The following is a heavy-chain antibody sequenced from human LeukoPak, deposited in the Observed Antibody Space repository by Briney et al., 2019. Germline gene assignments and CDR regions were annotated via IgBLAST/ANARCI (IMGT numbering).Heavy chain of an antibody. J-gene: IGHJ3*02. CDR1: GFTFSSYA. D-gene: IGHD3-10*01. CDR2: ISGSGGST. Sequence: GGSLRLSRAASGFTFSSYAMSWVRQAPGKGLEWVSAISGSGGSTYYADSVKGRFTISRDNSKNTLYLQMNSLRAEDTAVYYCAKDPVRGVIIDAFDIWGQGTMVTVSS. V-gene: IGHV3-23*01. CDR3: AKDPVRGVIIDAFDI.